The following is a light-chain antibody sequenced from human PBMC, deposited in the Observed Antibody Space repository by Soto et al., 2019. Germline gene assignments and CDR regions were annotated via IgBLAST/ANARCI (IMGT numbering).Light chain of an antibody. CDR2: DNN. CDR1: SSNIGNNY. V-gene: IGLV1-51*01. J-gene: IGLJ2*01. CDR3: GTWDSSLSAGI. Sequence: QSVLTRAPSVSAAPGQKVTISCSGSSSNIGNNYVSWYQQLPGTAPKLLIYDNNKRPSGIPDRFSGSKSGTSATLGITGLQTGDEADYYCGTWDSSLSAGIFGGGTKVTVL.